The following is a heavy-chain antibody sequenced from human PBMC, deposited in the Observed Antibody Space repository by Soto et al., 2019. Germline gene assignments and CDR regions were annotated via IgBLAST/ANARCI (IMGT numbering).Heavy chain of an antibody. D-gene: IGHD3-10*01. J-gene: IGHJ4*02. V-gene: IGHV1-69*12. CDR3: ARLLDGYHHPHFDY. Sequence: QVQLVQSGAEVKKPGSSVKVSCKASGGTFSSYAISWVRQAPGQGLEWMGGIIPIFGTANYAQNFQGSVTITADESTSTAYMELSSLSSEDTAVYYCARLLDGYHHPHFDYWGQGSLVTVSS. CDR1: GGTFSSYA. CDR2: IIPIFGTA.